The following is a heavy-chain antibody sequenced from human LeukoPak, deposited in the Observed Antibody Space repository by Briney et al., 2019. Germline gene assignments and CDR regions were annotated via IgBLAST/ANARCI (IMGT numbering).Heavy chain of an antibody. J-gene: IGHJ4*02. V-gene: IGHV3-74*01. CDR2: IDRDGSRI. CDR3: VRGNDYGGPHY. Sequence: GGSLRLSCAASGFTFSSHWMHWVRQAPGKGLVWVSRIDRDGSRINYADSAKGRFTISRDNGKNTLFLQMNSLRAEDAAVYYCVRGNDYGGPHYWGQGTLVTVSS. D-gene: IGHD4-23*01. CDR1: GFTFSSHW.